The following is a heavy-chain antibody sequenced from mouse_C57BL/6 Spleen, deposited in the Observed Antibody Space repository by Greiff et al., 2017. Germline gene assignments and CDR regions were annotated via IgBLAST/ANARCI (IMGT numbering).Heavy chain of an antibody. D-gene: IGHD2-1*01. Sequence: QVQLQQPGAELVRPGSSVKLSCKASGYTFTSYWMDWVKQRPIQGLEWIGNIYPSSSETNYNQKFKGKATLTADKSSSTAYMQLSSLTSEDSAVXYDSSVDYLYYAYAMDYWGQGTSVTVSS. CDR2: IYPSSSET. J-gene: IGHJ4*01. CDR1: GYTFTSYW. CDR3: SSVDYLYYAYAMDY. V-gene: IGHV1-52*01.